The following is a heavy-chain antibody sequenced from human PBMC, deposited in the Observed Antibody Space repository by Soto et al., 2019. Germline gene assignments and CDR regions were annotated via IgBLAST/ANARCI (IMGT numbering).Heavy chain of an antibody. J-gene: IGHJ5*02. D-gene: IGHD2-21*01. CDR2: IYYSGST. Sequence: SETLSLTCTVSGGSISSGGYYWSWIRQHPGKGLEWIGYIYYSGSTYYNPSLKSRVTISVDTSKNQFSLKLSSVTAADTAVYYCARTPDWVEGYWFDPWGQGTLVTVSS. CDR1: GGSISSGGYY. V-gene: IGHV4-31*03. CDR3: ARTPDWVEGYWFDP.